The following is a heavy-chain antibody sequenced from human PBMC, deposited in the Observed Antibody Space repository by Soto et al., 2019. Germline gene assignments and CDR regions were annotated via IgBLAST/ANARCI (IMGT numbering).Heavy chain of an antibody. Sequence: XXSLRLSCEVSGFTFSAYGMHWVLQAPGKGLEWVAAISHDGTNKNYGDSVKGRFTISRDNSKKTLYLQMNSLRPEETALYYCAKDEYYYSRSGYYIFDSWGQGTLVTVSS. CDR1: GFTFSAYG. D-gene: IGHD3-22*01. CDR2: ISHDGTNK. V-gene: IGHV3-30*18. J-gene: IGHJ4*02. CDR3: AKDEYYYSRSGYYIFDS.